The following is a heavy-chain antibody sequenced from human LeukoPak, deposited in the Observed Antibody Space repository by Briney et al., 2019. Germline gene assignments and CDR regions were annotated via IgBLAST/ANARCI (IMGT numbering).Heavy chain of an antibody. CDR3: ARDRGKMATIIPYAGFDP. J-gene: IGHJ5*02. D-gene: IGHD5-24*01. V-gene: IGHV1-69*05. CDR2: IIPIFGAA. CDR1: GGTFSSYA. Sequence: SLKASCKASGGTFSSYAISWGRQAPGQGLEWWGGIIPIFGAANYAHKFQGRVTITTDETTSTAYMELSSLRSEDAAVDYCARDRGKMATIIPYAGFDPWGQGTLVTVSS.